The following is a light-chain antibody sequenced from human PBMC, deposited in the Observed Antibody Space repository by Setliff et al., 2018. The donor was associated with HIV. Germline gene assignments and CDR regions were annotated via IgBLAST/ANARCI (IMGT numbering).Light chain of an antibody. V-gene: IGLV2-14*01. CDR2: EVS. CDR1: SSDVGFYNY. CDR3: SSYTSSSTYV. Sequence: QSVLTQPASVSGSPGQSVTISCTGTSSDVGFYNYVSWYQQHPGKATKLMIYEVSNRPSGVSDRFSGSKSGNTASLTISGLHAEDEADYYCSSYTSSSTYVFGTGTKVTVL. J-gene: IGLJ1*01.